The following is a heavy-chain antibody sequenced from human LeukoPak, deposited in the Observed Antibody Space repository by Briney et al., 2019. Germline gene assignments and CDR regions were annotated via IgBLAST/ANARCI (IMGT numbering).Heavy chain of an antibody. V-gene: IGHV3-23*01. CDR2: ISGSGGST. CDR3: AKSPRQWLNRINWFDP. CDR1: GFTFSSYA. J-gene: IGHJ5*02. Sequence: PAGGSLRLSCAASGFTFSSYAMSWVRQAPGKGLEWVSAISGSGGSTYYADSVKGRFTISRDNSKNTLYLQMNSLRAEDTAVYYCAKSPRQWLNRINWFDPWGQGTLVTVSS. D-gene: IGHD6-19*01.